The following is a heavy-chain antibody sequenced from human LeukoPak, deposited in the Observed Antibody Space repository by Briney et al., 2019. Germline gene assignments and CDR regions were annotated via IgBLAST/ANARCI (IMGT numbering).Heavy chain of an antibody. CDR2: ISGSGGST. D-gene: IGHD3-22*01. Sequence: GASLRLSCAASGFTFSSYAMSWVRQAPGKGLEWVSAISGSGGSTYYADSVKGRFTISRDNSKNTLYLQMNSLRAEGTAVYYCAKTYYYDSGGYYPLDYWGQGTLVTVSS. CDR3: AKTYYYDSGGYYPLDY. V-gene: IGHV3-23*01. CDR1: GFTFSSYA. J-gene: IGHJ4*02.